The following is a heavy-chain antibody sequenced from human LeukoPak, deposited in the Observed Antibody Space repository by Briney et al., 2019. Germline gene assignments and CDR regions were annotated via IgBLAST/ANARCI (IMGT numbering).Heavy chain of an antibody. Sequence: GGSLKLSCAGSGFTFSASAMHWVRQASGKGLEWVGRVRTKTNNYATTYAASVKGRFTISRDDSKNAAYLQMNSLGTGDTAVYYCASYDNAGNYYHNYRGQGTLVTVSS. CDR1: GFTFSASA. J-gene: IGHJ4*02. V-gene: IGHV3-73*01. D-gene: IGHD3-22*01. CDR2: VRTKTNNYAT. CDR3: ASYDNAGNYYHNY.